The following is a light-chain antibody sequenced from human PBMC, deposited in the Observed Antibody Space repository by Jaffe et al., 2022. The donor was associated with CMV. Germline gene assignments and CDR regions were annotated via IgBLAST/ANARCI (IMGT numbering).Light chain of an antibody. J-gene: IGLJ3*02. CDR2: EVN. CDR3: TSFARSSTWV. Sequence: QSALTQPASVSGSPGQSITISCTGTSSDVGYHNSVSWFQQHPGKAPKLIIYEVNNRPSGISNRFSGSKSGNTASLTISGLQPEDEADYYCTSFARSSTWVFGGGTRLTIL. V-gene: IGLV2-14*03. CDR1: SSDVGYHNS.